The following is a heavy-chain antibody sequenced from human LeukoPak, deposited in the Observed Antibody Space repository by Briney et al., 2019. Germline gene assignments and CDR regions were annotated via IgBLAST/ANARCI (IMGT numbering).Heavy chain of an antibody. CDR1: GGSISSYY. CDR3: AREGGGSGSSSGFDY. D-gene: IGHD3-10*01. J-gene: IGHJ4*02. V-gene: IGHV4-59*12. Sequence: SETLSLTCTVSGGSISSYYWSWIRQPPGKGPEWIGYIYYSGSTNYNPSLKSRVTISVDTSKNQFSLKLSSVTAADTAVYYCAREGGGSGSSSGFDYWGQGTLVTVSS. CDR2: IYYSGST.